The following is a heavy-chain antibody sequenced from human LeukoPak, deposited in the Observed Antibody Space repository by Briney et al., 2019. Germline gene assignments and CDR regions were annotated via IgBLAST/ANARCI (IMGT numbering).Heavy chain of an antibody. D-gene: IGHD2-8*02. Sequence: GGSLRLSCAASGFTFSDSAMHWVRQASGKGLEWVGHIRSKANNYATAYAASVKGRFTISRDDSKNTAYLQMSSLRAEDTAVYYCAIYDTSTGGSAAWGQGNLVTASS. CDR1: GFTFSDSA. CDR2: IRSKANNYAT. V-gene: IGHV3-73*01. J-gene: IGHJ4*02. CDR3: AIYDTSTGGSAA.